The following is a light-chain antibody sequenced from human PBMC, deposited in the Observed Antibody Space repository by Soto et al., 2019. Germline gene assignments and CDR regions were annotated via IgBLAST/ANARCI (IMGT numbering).Light chain of an antibody. Sequence: EIVLTQSPGTLSLSPGERATLSYLTIQSVSSSYLAWYQQTPGQAPRLLIYGASSRATGIPDRFSGSGSGTDFTLTISRLEPEDFAVYYCQQYGSSPPITFGGGTKVDIK. CDR3: QQYGSSPPIT. CDR1: QSVSSSY. V-gene: IGKV3-20*01. J-gene: IGKJ4*01. CDR2: GAS.